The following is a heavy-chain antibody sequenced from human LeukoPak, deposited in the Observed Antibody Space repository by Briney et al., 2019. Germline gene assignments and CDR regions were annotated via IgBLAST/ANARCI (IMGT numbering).Heavy chain of an antibody. J-gene: IGHJ4*02. CDR1: GFAFDDNT. D-gene: IGHD3-3*01. Sequence: HAGGSLRLSCAASGFAFDDNTMHWVRQTPGRGLEWVSFITWKSHRTHYADSVRGRFTVSRDNSKDSMHLEMNSLKTEDTGLYHCASEVGYRSLGYLGQGTLVTVSS. V-gene: IGHV3-43*01. CDR3: ASEVGYRSLGY. CDR2: ITWKSHRT.